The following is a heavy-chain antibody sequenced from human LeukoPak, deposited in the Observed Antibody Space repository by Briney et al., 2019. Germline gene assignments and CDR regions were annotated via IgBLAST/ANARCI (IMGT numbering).Heavy chain of an antibody. J-gene: IGHJ4*02. Sequence: SETLSLTCTVSGYSISSGYYWGWIRQPPGKGLEWIGSIYHSGSTNYNPSLKSRVTISVDTSKNQFSLKLSSVTAADTAVYYCARANGYSFDYWGQGTLVTVSS. CDR2: IYHSGST. CDR3: ARANGYSFDY. CDR1: GYSISSGYY. V-gene: IGHV4-38-2*02. D-gene: IGHD6-13*01.